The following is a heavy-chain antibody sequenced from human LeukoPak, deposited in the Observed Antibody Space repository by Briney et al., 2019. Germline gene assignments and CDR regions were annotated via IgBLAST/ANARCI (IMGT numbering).Heavy chain of an antibody. V-gene: IGHV1-69*04. CDR1: GGTFSNYG. CDR3: ARERGGDGHNYVY. CDR2: VIPILGIV. D-gene: IGHD5-24*01. J-gene: IGHJ4*02. Sequence: SVKVSCKASGGTFSNYGISWVRQAPGQGLEWMGRVIPILGIVNYAQKFQDRVTITADQSTSTAYMDLTSLTSEDTAVYYCARERGGDGHNYVYWGQGTLVTVSS.